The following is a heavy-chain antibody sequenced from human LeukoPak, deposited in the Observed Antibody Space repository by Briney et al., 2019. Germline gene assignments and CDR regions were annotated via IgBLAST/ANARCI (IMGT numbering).Heavy chain of an antibody. D-gene: IGHD5-12*01. CDR2: ISSSGSPI. Sequence: GGSLRLSCAASGFTFSAYSMNWVRQAPGKGLEWVSYISSSGSPIYYADSVKGRFTISRDNAKNSLYLQMNSLRDEDTAVYFGARDHIVATPFEYWGQGTLVTVSS. V-gene: IGHV3-48*02. CDR3: ARDHIVATPFEY. J-gene: IGHJ4*02. CDR1: GFTFSAYS.